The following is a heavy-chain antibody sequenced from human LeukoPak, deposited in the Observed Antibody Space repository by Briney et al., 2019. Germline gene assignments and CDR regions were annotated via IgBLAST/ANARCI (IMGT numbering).Heavy chain of an antibody. CDR2: IYYSGST. CDR3: AIDKGSGWANYYYYYMDV. J-gene: IGHJ6*03. D-gene: IGHD6-19*01. CDR1: GGSISSYY. V-gene: IGHV4-59*01. Sequence: PSETLSLTCTVSGGSISSYYWSWIRQPPGKGLEWIGYIYYSGSTNYNPSLKSRVTISVDTSKNQFSLKLSSVTAADTAVYYCAIDKGSGWANYYYYYMDVWGKGTTVTVSS.